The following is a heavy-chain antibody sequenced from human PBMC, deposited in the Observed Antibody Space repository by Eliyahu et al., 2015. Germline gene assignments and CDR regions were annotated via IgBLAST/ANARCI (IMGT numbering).Heavy chain of an antibody. CDR2: ISSNGGST. D-gene: IGHD3-3*01. Sequence: EVQLVESGGGLVQPGGSLRLSCAASGFTFXXYAMHWVRQAPGKGLEYVSAISSNGGSTYYANSVKGRFTISRDNSKNTLYLQMGSLRAEDMAVYYCARGGTIFGVYYGMDVWGQGTTVTVSS. V-gene: IGHV3-64*01. CDR3: ARGGTIFGVYYGMDV. CDR1: GFTFXXYA. J-gene: IGHJ6*02.